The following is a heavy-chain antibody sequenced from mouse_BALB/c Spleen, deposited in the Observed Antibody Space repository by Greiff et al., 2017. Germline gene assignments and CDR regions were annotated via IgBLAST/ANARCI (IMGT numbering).Heavy chain of an antibody. CDR2: INPSTGYT. V-gene: IGHV1-7*01. D-gene: IGHD4-1*01. J-gene: IGHJ3*01. CDR1: GYTFTSYW. Sequence: QVQLKQSGAELAKPGASVKMSCKASGYTFTSYWMHWVKQRPGQGLEWIGYINPSTGYTEYNQKFKDKATLTADKSSSTAYMQLSSLTSEDSAVYYCSRGDWDKRFAYWGQGTLVTVSA. CDR3: SRGDWDKRFAY.